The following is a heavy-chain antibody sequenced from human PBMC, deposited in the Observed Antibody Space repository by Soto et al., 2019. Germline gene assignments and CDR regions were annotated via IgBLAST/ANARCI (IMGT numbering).Heavy chain of an antibody. CDR3: ARARYYYDSSGYYVWFDP. CDR1: GGSISSGGYY. V-gene: IGHV4-31*03. Sequence: SETLSLTCTVSGGSISSGGYYWSWIRQHPGKGLEWIGYIYCSGSTYYNPSLKSRVTISVDTSKNQFSLKLSSVTAADTAVYYCARARYYYDSSGYYVWFDPWGQGTLVTVPQ. D-gene: IGHD3-22*01. CDR2: IYCSGST. J-gene: IGHJ5*02.